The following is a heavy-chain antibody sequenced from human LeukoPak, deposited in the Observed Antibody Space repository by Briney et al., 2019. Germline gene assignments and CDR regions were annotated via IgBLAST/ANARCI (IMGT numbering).Heavy chain of an antibody. CDR3: AHRVVPKYCSGGSCYHEYFQH. D-gene: IGHD2-15*01. J-gene: IGHJ1*01. CDR1: GFSLSTSGVG. Sequence: SGPTLVKPTQTLTLTCTFSGFSLSTSGVGVGWIRQPPGKALEWLALIYWDDDKRCSPSLKSRLTITKDTSKNQVVLTMTNMDPVDTATYYCAHRVVPKYCSGGSCYHEYFQHWGQGTLVTVSS. V-gene: IGHV2-5*02. CDR2: IYWDDDK.